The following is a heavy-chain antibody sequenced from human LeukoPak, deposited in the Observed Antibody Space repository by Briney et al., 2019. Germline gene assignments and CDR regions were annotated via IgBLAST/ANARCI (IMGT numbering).Heavy chain of an antibody. CDR3: AKTREYSSSSPPDY. Sequence: GGTLRLSCAASGFTFSSYAMSWVRQAPGKGLEWVSAISGSGGSTYYADSVKGRFTISRDNSKNTLYLQMNSLRAEDTAVYYCAKTREYSSSSPPDYWGQGTLVTVSS. CDR2: ISGSGGST. V-gene: IGHV3-23*01. CDR1: GFTFSSYA. D-gene: IGHD6-6*01. J-gene: IGHJ4*02.